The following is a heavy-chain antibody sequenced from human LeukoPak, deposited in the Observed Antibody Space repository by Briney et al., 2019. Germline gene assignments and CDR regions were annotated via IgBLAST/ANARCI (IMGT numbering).Heavy chain of an antibody. Sequence: GGSLRLSCAASGFTFSSYWMSWVGQAPGKGLEWVANIKQDGSEKYYVDPVKGRFTISRDNAKNSLYLQMNSLKAEDTAVYYCARDRWGYSYGGDWGQGTLVTVSS. CDR3: ARDRWGYSYGGD. D-gene: IGHD5-18*01. CDR2: IKQDGSEK. CDR1: GFTFSSYW. V-gene: IGHV3-7*01. J-gene: IGHJ4*02.